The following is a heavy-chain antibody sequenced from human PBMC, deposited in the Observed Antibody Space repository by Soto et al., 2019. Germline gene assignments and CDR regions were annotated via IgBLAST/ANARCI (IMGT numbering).Heavy chain of an antibody. CDR2: IKQDGSDK. CDR1: GFTFSDYY. V-gene: IGHV3-7*05. CDR3: ATTTWSQSDY. J-gene: IGHJ4*02. Sequence: GGSLSLSCVASGFTFSDYYMGWVRQAPGKGLVWVASIKQDGSDKFYVDSVRGRFTISRDNAKNSVYLQMDSLRVEDTAVYYCATTTWSQSDYWGQGALVTVSS. D-gene: IGHD1-1*01.